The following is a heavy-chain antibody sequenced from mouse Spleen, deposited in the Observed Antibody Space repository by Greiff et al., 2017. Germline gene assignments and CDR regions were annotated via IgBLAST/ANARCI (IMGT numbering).Heavy chain of an antibody. CDR3: ARTVGNSWFAY. CDR2: IHPNSGST. V-gene: IGHV1-64*01. J-gene: IGHJ3*01. D-gene: IGHD2-1*01. CDR1: GYTFTSYW. Sequence: QVQLQQPGAELVKPGASVKLSCKASGYTFTSYWMHWVKQRPGQGLEWIGMIHPNSGSTNYNEKFKSKATLTVDKSSSTAYMQLSSLTSEDSAVYYCARTVGNSWFAYWGQGTLVTVSA.